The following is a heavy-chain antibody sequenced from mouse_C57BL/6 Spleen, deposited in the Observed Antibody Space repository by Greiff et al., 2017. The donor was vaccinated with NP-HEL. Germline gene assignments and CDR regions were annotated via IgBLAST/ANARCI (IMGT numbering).Heavy chain of an antibody. Sequence: VQLQESGAELARPGASVKMSCKASGYTFTSYTMHWVKQRPGQGLEWIGYINPSSGYTKYNQKFKDKATLTADKSSSTAYMQLSSLTSEDSAVYYCARRATVVLYYFDYWGQGTTLTVSS. CDR2: INPSSGYT. V-gene: IGHV1-4*01. D-gene: IGHD1-1*01. CDR3: ARRATVVLYYFDY. J-gene: IGHJ2*01. CDR1: GYTFTSYT.